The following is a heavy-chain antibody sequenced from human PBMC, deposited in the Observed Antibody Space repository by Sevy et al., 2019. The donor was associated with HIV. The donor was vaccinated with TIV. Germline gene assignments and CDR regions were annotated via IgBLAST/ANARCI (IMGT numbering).Heavy chain of an antibody. CDR3: AKQGGYCSNRVCYRAFDY. CDR2: ISHDGSNK. J-gene: IGHJ4*01. Sequence: GGSLRLSCAASGFTFSSFGMHWVRQAPGKGLEWVAIISHDGSNKIYADSVKGRFTISRDNSKNTLYLQMDSLRADDTAVYYCAKQGGYCSNRVCYRAFDYWGHGTLVTVSS. D-gene: IGHD2-8*01. CDR1: GFTFSSFG. V-gene: IGHV3-30*18.